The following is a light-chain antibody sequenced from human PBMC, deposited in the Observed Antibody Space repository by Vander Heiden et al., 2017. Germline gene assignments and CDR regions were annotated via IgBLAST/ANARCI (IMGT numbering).Light chain of an antibody. CDR1: SCSIASNY. CDR2: EDN. Sequence: FMLPQPHSVAESPGKTVTISCTRRSCSIASNYVHWYQLRPGSSPTIVIYEDNQRPSGAPARFSGSIESSSNTASLTIAGRKTEDEADYYCQYEDSSNQVFGGGTKLTVL. CDR3: QYEDSSNQV. J-gene: IGLJ2*01. V-gene: IGLV6-57*01.